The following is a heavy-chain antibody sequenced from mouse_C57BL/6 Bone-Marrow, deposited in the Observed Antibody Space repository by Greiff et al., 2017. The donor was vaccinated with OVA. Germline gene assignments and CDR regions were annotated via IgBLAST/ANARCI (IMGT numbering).Heavy chain of an antibody. CDR1: GFTFSSYT. Sequence: EVKLMESGGGLVKPGGSLKLSCAASGFTFSSYTMSWVRQTPEKRLEWVATISGGGGNTYYPDSVKGRFTISRDNAKNTLYLKMSSLRSEDTALYYCARHPHYYGSRKGYFDYWGQGTTLTVSS. D-gene: IGHD1-1*01. V-gene: IGHV5-9*01. CDR2: ISGGGGNT. CDR3: ARHPHYYGSRKGYFDY. J-gene: IGHJ2*01.